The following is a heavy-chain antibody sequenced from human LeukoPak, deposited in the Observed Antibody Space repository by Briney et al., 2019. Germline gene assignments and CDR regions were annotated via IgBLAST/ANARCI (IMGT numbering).Heavy chain of an antibody. Sequence: GTLSLTCAVSGVSITSSNWWTWVRQPPGKGLEWVSTISDGDGNTYCADSVKGRFSISRDSSKNTLYLQMNSLKAEDTAVYYCARVVVGANNWFDPWGQGTLVTVSS. CDR3: ARVVVGANNWFDP. J-gene: IGHJ5*02. V-gene: IGHV3-23*01. CDR2: ISDGDGNT. D-gene: IGHD1-26*01. CDR1: GVSITSSN.